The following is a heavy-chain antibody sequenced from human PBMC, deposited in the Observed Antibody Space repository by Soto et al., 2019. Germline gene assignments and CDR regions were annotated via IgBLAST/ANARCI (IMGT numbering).Heavy chain of an antibody. CDR3: ARVSYDYIWGSYRDNLYFDY. D-gene: IGHD3-16*02. Sequence: QVQLQQWGAGLLKPSETLSLTCAVYGGSFSGYYWSWIRQPPGKGLEWIGEINHSGSTNYNPSLKSRVTISVDTYKNQFSLKLSSVTAADTAVYYCARVSYDYIWGSYRDNLYFDYWGQGTLVTVSS. CDR2: INHSGST. J-gene: IGHJ4*02. V-gene: IGHV4-34*01. CDR1: GGSFSGYY.